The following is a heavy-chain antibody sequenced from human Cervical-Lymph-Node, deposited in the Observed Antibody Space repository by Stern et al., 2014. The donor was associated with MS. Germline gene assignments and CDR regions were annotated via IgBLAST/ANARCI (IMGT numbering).Heavy chain of an antibody. CDR2: IKQDGSED. CDR3: ARGVQGGF. J-gene: IGHJ4*02. Sequence: EVQLVQSGGGLVQPGGSLRLSCAASGFTFSNHWMNWVRQAPGKGLEWVANIKQDGSEDYYVDSVKGRFTFSRDNAKNSLYLQMNSLRAEDTAVYYCARGVQGGFWGQGTLVTVSS. CDR1: GFTFSNHW. V-gene: IGHV3-7*01. D-gene: IGHD6-25*01.